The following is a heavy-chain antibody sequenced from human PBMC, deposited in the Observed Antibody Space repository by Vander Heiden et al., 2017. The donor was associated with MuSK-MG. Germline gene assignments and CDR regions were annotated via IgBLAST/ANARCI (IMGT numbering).Heavy chain of an antibody. J-gene: IGHJ4*02. CDR2: ISGSGGST. Sequence: EVQLLESGGGLVQPGGSLRLSCAASGVTFSSYAMSWVRQAPGKGLGWVSAISGSGGSTYYADSVKGRFTISRDNSKNTLYLQMNSLRAEDTAVYYCAKDQGPEVVIATTDYWGQGTLVTVSS. D-gene: IGHD2-21*01. CDR1: GVTFSSYA. V-gene: IGHV3-23*01. CDR3: AKDQGPEVVIATTDY.